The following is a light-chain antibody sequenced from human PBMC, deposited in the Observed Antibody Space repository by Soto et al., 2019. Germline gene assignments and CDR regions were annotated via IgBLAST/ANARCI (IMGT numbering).Light chain of an antibody. CDR1: SSNIGAGYD. CDR2: GNS. J-gene: IGLJ2*01. V-gene: IGLV1-40*01. Sequence: QSVLTQPPSVSGAPGQRVTISCTGSSSNIGAGYDVHWYQQLPGTAPKLIIYGNSNRPSGFPDRFSGSKSGTSASLAITGLQAEDEDDYYCQSYDSSLSGSRVFGGGTKVTVL. CDR3: QSYDSSLSGSRV.